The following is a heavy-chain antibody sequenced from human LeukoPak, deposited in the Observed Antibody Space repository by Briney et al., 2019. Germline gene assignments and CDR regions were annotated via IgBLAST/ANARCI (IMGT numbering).Heavy chain of an antibody. J-gene: IGHJ4*02. CDR1: GFTFSSYW. CDR3: ATPTAGTWHFDY. V-gene: IGHV3-7*01. D-gene: IGHD1-1*01. Sequence: GGSLRLSCAASGFTFSSYWMTWVRQAPGKALEWVANIKQDASERYYVDSVKGRFTISRDNAKNSLYLQMNSLRAEDTAVYYCATPTAGTWHFDYWGQGTLVTVSS. CDR2: IKQDASER.